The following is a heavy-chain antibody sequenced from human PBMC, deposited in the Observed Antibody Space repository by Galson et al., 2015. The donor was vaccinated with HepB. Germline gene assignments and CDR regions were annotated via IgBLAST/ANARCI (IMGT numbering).Heavy chain of an antibody. D-gene: IGHD2-2*01. CDR2: IYSGGST. CDR1: GLTVSTNF. CDR3: ARTYYTSTISYPGFDY. J-gene: IGHJ4*02. Sequence: SLRLSCAASGLTVSTNFMSWVRQAPGKGLEWVSVIYSGGSTYYADSVKGRFTISRDNSKNTLYLQMNSLRAEDTAVYYCARTYYTSTISYPGFDYWGQGTLVTVSS. V-gene: IGHV3-53*01.